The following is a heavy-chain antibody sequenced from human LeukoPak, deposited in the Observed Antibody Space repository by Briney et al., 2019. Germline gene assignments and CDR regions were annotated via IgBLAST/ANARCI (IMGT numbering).Heavy chain of an antibody. Sequence: SQTLSLTCTVSGASISSGGYYWSWIRQHPGKGLEWIGYIFNSGSTYYNPSLKSRVTISIDTSKNQFSLKVSSVTAADTAVYYCARWTTCGGDCHILDYWGQGILVTVSS. D-gene: IGHD2-21*02. J-gene: IGHJ4*02. CDR3: ARWTTCGGDCHILDY. CDR2: IFNSGST. CDR1: GASISSGGYY. V-gene: IGHV4-31*03.